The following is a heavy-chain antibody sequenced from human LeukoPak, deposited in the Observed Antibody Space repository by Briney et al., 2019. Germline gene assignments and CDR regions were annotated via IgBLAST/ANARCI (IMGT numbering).Heavy chain of an antibody. CDR1: GGTFSSYA. D-gene: IGHD2-15*01. CDR3: AREWWSNYYGMDV. Sequence: SVKVSCKTSGGTFSSYAISWVRQAPGQGIEWMGGIIPIFGTANYAQKFQGRVTITADESTSTAYMELSSLRSEDTAVYYCAREWWSNYYGMDVWGQGTTVTVSS. CDR2: IIPIFGTA. V-gene: IGHV1-69*01. J-gene: IGHJ6*02.